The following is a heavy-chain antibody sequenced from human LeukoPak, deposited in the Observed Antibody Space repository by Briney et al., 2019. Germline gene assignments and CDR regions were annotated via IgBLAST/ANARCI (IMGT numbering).Heavy chain of an antibody. CDR3: ARDSSMLRGPLVIYYFDF. CDR1: GFTFSSYN. Sequence: GGSLRLSCAVSGFTFSSYNMNWVRQAPGKGLEWVSSISSSSSYIYYADSVKGRFTISRDNAQNSLYLQMISLRAEDTAVYYCARDSSMLRGPLVIYYFDFWGQGTLVTVSS. CDR2: ISSSSSYI. D-gene: IGHD3-10*01. J-gene: IGHJ4*02. V-gene: IGHV3-21*01.